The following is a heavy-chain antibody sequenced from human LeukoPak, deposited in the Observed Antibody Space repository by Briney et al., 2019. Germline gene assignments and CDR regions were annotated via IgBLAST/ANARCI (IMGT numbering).Heavy chain of an antibody. D-gene: IGHD4-17*01. J-gene: IGHJ5*02. Sequence: SQTLSLTCTVSGGSVSDNYWSWLRQPAGKGLEWIGRIYSSGTHNYNPSLKGRVTMSVDTSKNQFSLKLGSVIAADTAVYYCARDRGYGDYFRWFDPWGQGTLVTVSS. CDR1: GGSVSDNY. CDR2: IYSSGTH. CDR3: ARDRGYGDYFRWFDP. V-gene: IGHV4-4*07.